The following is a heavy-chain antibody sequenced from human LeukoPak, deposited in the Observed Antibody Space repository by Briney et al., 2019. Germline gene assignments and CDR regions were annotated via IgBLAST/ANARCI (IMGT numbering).Heavy chain of an antibody. CDR2: IYYSGIT. J-gene: IGHJ6*02. Sequence: SEPLSLTCTVSGGPNSKYYWIWTPQPPGRALEWIGYIYYSGITNYNPSLKGRVTISVDTSKNQFYLKLSSVTDADTAVYYCARGAATRNDYGMDVWGQGTTVTVSS. CDR3: ARGAATRNDYGMDV. V-gene: IGHV4-59*13. D-gene: IGHD6-25*01. CDR1: GGPNSKYY.